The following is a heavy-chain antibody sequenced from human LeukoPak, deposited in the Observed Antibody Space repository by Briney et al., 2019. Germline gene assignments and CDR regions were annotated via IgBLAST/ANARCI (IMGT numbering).Heavy chain of an antibody. D-gene: IGHD6-6*01. CDR1: GFTFSSYG. CDR3: AKDWYSSSLGAFDI. Sequence: GGSLRLSCAASGFTFSSYGMHWVRQAPGKGLEWVAVIWYDGSNKYYADSVKGRFTISRDDSKNTLYLQMNSLRAEDTAVYYCAKDWYSSSLGAFDIWGQGTMVTVSS. CDR2: IWYDGSNK. V-gene: IGHV3-30*02. J-gene: IGHJ3*02.